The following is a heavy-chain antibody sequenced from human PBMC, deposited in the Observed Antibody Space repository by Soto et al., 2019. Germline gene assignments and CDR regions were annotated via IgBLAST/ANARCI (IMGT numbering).Heavy chain of an antibody. CDR1: GYSFAVYG. CDR3: ASRRGYSYGPYYYYGMDV. J-gene: IGHJ6*02. CDR2: IYPGDSDT. V-gene: IGHV5-51*01. D-gene: IGHD5-18*01. Sequence: GVSQTNCCKDSGYSFAVYGSGWVRPLPGNGLEWMGIIYPGDSDTRYSQSFQGQVTISADKSISTAYLQWSSLKASDTAMYYCASRRGYSYGPYYYYGMDVWGQGTTVNVSS.